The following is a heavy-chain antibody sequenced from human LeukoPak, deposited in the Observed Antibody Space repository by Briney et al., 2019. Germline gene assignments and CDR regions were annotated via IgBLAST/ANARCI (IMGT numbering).Heavy chain of an antibody. CDR3: AKDLYYYDSSGSANAEYFQH. Sequence: GGSLRLSCAASGFTSSSYAMSWVRQAPGKGLEWVSAISGSGGSTYYADSVKGRFTISRDNSKNTLYLQMNSLRAEDTAVYYCAKDLYYYDSSGSANAEYFQHWGQGTLVTVSS. CDR1: GFTSSSYA. D-gene: IGHD3-22*01. J-gene: IGHJ1*01. CDR2: ISGSGGST. V-gene: IGHV3-23*01.